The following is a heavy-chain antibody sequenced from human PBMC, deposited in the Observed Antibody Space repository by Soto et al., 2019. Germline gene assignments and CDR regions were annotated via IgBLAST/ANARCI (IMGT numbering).Heavy chain of an antibody. Sequence: QVQLVQSGAEVKKPGASVKVSCKASGYTFTSYGLSWVRTAPGQGLEWMGWISAYNGNIKYAHKRQCRVSMPTDTSTSTAYMELRSLRSDDTAVYYCARDLAVGLVDYWGQGTLVTVSS. D-gene: IGHD6-19*01. J-gene: IGHJ4*02. V-gene: IGHV1-18*01. CDR3: ARDLAVGLVDY. CDR1: GYTFTSYG. CDR2: ISAYNGNI.